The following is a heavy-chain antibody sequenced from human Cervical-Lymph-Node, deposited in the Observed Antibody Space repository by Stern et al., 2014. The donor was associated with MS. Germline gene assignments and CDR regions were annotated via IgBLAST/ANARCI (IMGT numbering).Heavy chain of an antibody. Sequence: VQLVESGAEVKKPGASVKVSCKASGYTFTSYDINWVRQATGQGLEWMGWMNPNSGNTGYAQKFQGRVTMTRNTSISTAYMELSSLRSEDTAVYYCARDCKLRRFESRGWFDPWGQGTLVTVSS. CDR3: ARDCKLRRFESRGWFDP. CDR1: GYTFTSYD. J-gene: IGHJ5*02. CDR2: MNPNSGNT. D-gene: IGHD2/OR15-2a*01. V-gene: IGHV1-8*01.